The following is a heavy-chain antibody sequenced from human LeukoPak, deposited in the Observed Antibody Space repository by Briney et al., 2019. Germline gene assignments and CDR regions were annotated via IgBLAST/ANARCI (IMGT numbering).Heavy chain of an antibody. Sequence: PGRSLRLSCAASGFTFSSYGMHWVRQAPGKGLEWVAVISYDGSNKYYADSVKGRFTISRDNSKNTLYLQMNSVRAEDTAVYYCTNDLSSSWLDYWGQGTLVTVSS. CDR2: ISYDGSNK. CDR1: GFTFSSYG. V-gene: IGHV3-33*06. D-gene: IGHD6-13*01. J-gene: IGHJ4*02. CDR3: TNDLSSSWLDY.